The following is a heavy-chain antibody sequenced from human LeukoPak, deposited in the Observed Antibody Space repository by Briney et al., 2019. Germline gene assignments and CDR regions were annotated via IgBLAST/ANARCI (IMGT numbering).Heavy chain of an antibody. V-gene: IGHV1-69*04. CDR2: IIPILGIA. Sequence: SVKVSCKASGGTFSSYAISWVRQAPGQGLEWMGRIIPILGIANYAQKFQGRVTITADKSTSTAYMELSSLRSEDTAVYYCARDFMITFGGVIVTYYFDYWGQGTLVTVSS. D-gene: IGHD3-16*02. CDR1: GGTFSSYA. CDR3: ARDFMITFGGVIVTYYFDY. J-gene: IGHJ4*02.